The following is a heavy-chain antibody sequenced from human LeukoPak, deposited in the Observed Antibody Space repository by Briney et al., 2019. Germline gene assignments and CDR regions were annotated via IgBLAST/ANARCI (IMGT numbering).Heavy chain of an antibody. V-gene: IGHV3-30*14. CDR2: VSYEGTIK. CDR3: AREKFDS. CDR1: GFAFSNFA. J-gene: IGHJ5*01. Sequence: QPGESLRLSCAASGFAFSNFAMHWVRQAPGKGLEWVAVVSYEGTIKYYSDSAKGRFTISRDNSNSLVSLQMNNLTTEDTAVYYCAREKFDSWGQGTLVIVSP.